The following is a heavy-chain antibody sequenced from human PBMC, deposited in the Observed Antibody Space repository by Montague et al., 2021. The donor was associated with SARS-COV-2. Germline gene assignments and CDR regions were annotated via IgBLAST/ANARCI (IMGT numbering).Heavy chain of an antibody. V-gene: IGHV4-39*07. D-gene: IGHD3-22*01. CDR3: ARDGFYYDRSGPTDFDY. Sequence: SETLSLTCTVSVGSISSNNCYWGWIRQPPGKALEWIGSIYYSGSTYYNPSLKSRVTMSVDTSENQFSLNLSFVTAADTAVYYCARDGFYYDRSGPTDFDYWGQGTLVTVSS. CDR2: IYYSGST. CDR1: VGSISSNNCY. J-gene: IGHJ4*02.